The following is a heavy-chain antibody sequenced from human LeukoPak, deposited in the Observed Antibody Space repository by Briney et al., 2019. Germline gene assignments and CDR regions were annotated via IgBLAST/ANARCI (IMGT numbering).Heavy chain of an antibody. Sequence: GGSLRLSCAASGFTFSSSPIHWVRQAPGKGLEWVAVVSFDGSNEYYADPVKGRFTISRDNSKSTLCLQMNSLRAEDTAVYYCAKQLGYCSDGSCYFPYWGQGTRVTVSS. CDR1: GFTFSSSP. D-gene: IGHD2-15*01. CDR2: VSFDGSNE. CDR3: AKQLGYCSDGSCYFPY. J-gene: IGHJ4*02. V-gene: IGHV3-30-3*02.